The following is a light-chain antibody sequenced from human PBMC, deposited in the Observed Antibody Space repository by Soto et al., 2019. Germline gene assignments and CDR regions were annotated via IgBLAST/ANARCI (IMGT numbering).Light chain of an antibody. CDR2: LNSDGSH. CDR1: SGHSRYA. V-gene: IGLV4-69*01. J-gene: IGLJ2*01. CDR3: QTWGSGIHVL. Sequence: QPVLTQSPSASASLGASVKLTCTLSSGHSRYAIAWHQQQPEKGPRYLMKLNSDGSHSKGDGIPDRFSGSSSGAERYLTISSLQSEDEADYYCQTWGSGIHVLFGGGTKLTVL.